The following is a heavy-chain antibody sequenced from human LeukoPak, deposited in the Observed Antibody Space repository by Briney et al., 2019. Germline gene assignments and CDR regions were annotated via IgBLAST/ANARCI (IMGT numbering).Heavy chain of an antibody. Sequence: KSGGSLRLSCAASGFTFSSYSMNWVRQAPGKGLEWVSSISGSSSYIYCADSLKGRFTISRDNAKNSLYLQMNSLRAEDTAVYYCARDRDNVAGSRGYLDNWGQGTLVTVSS. V-gene: IGHV3-21*01. D-gene: IGHD6-19*01. CDR2: ISGSSSYI. J-gene: IGHJ4*02. CDR1: GFTFSSYS. CDR3: ARDRDNVAGSRGYLDN.